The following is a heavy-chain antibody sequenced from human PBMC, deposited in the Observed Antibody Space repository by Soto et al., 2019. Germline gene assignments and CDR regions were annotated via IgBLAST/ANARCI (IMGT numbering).Heavy chain of an antibody. J-gene: IGHJ4*02. CDR3: ASREGELELRDY. V-gene: IGHV4-34*01. CDR1: SGSFSGYY. CDR2: ISQSGNT. D-gene: IGHD1-7*01. Sequence: PSETLSLTCSIYSGSFSGYYWSWIRQPPGKGLEWIGEISQSGNTNYSPSLKSRVSISIDTSKNQFSLNLSSVTAADTAVYYCASREGELELRDYWGQGTLVTVSS.